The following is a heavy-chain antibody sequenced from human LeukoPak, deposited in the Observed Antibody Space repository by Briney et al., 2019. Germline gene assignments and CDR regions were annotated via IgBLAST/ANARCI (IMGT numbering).Heavy chain of an antibody. V-gene: IGHV1-2*02. CDR2: INPNSGGT. J-gene: IGHJ4*02. Sequence: ASVKVSCKASGYTFTGYYMHWVRQAPGQGLERMGWINPNSGGTNYAQEFQGRVTMTRDTSISTAYMELSRLRSDDTAVYYCAREAYCSSTSCRGYFDYWGQGTLVTVSS. CDR1: GYTFTGYY. CDR3: AREAYCSSTSCRGYFDY. D-gene: IGHD2-2*01.